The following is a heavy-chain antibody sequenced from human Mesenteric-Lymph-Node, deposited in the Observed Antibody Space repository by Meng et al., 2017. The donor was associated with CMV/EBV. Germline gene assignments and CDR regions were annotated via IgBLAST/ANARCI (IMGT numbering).Heavy chain of an antibody. J-gene: IGHJ6*02. CDR1: GFTFTGYY. CDR3: ATSSSATMNFYNALDV. V-gene: IGHV1-8*02. CDR2: MNPNSGNT. Sequence: ASVKVSCKASGFTFTGYYMYWVRQATGQGLEWMGWMNPNSGNTVYAQKFQGRVTMTRDTSISTAYMELSSLRSEDTAVYYCATSSSATMNFYNALDVWGQGATVTVSS. D-gene: IGHD1-14*01.